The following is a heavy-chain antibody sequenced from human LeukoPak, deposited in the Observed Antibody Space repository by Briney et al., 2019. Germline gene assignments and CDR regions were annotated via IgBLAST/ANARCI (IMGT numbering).Heavy chain of an antibody. J-gene: IGHJ3*02. CDR2: VYYSGST. CDR3: ARNRSIALTGIGRPNAFDI. D-gene: IGHD6-19*01. Sequence: PSETLSLTCTVSGGSISSSSNYWGWIRQSPGKGLEWIGSVYYSGSTYYNPSVKSRVTISVDTSKNQFSLNLSSVTAADTAVYFCARNRSIALTGIGRPNAFDIWGQGTMVTVAS. V-gene: IGHV4-39*01. CDR1: GGSISSSSNY.